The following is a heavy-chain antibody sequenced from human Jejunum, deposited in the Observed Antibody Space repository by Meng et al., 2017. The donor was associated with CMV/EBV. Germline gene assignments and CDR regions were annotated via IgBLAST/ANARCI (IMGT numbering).Heavy chain of an antibody. Sequence: QVQLVQSGAEVQKPGASVKVSCKASGYTFTRYNVHWVRQAPGQGLEWMGKLNPSGGTTTYAQRFQGRVTVTRDTSTGTVYMELRSLRSDDTAMYYCARDVWGFDYWGQGTLVTVSS. V-gene: IGHV1-46*01. CDR2: LNPSGGTT. CDR1: GYTFTRYN. D-gene: IGHD7-27*01. CDR3: ARDVWGFDY. J-gene: IGHJ4*02.